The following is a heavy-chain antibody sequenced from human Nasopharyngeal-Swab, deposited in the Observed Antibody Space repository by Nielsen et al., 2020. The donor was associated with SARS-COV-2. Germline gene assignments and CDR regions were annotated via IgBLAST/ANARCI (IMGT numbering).Heavy chain of an antibody. J-gene: IGHJ4*02. CDR3: AREGTTYYYDSSGYYSEYYFDY. Sequence: VRQAPGKGLEWVSVIYSGGSTYYADSVKGRFTISRDNSKNTLYLQVNSLRAEDTAVYYCAREGTTYYYDSSGYYSEYYFDYWGQGTLVTVSS. D-gene: IGHD3-22*01. V-gene: IGHV3-53*01. CDR2: IYSGGST.